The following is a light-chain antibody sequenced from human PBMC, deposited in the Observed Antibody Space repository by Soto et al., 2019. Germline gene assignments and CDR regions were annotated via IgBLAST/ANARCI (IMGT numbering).Light chain of an antibody. CDR3: SSYAGSNNLV. Sequence: QSVLTQPASVSGSPGQSITISCTGTSSDVGSHNFVSWYQQRPGKAPKLMIFEVTKRPSGVSSRFSASKSGNTASLTISGLQAEDEADYYCSSYAGSNNLVFGGGTKLTVL. V-gene: IGLV2-23*02. J-gene: IGLJ2*01. CDR2: EVT. CDR1: SSDVGSHNF.